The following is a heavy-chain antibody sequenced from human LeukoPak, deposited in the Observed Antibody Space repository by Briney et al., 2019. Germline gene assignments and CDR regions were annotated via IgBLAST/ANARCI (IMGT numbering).Heavy chain of an antibody. CDR3: ARHAPSGSYSGWLDP. J-gene: IGHJ5*02. CDR1: GGSISSSSYY. Sequence: SETLSLTCTVSGGSISSSSYYWGWIRQPPGKGLEWIGSIYYSGSTYYNPSLKSRATISVDTSKNQFSLKLSSVTAADTAVYYCARHAPSGSYSGWLDPWGQGTLVTVSS. V-gene: IGHV4-39*01. CDR2: IYYSGST. D-gene: IGHD1-26*01.